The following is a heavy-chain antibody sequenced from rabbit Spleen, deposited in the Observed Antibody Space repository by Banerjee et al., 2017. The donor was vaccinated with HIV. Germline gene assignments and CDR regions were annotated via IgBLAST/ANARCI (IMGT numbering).Heavy chain of an antibody. CDR2: IAGDSSGFT. Sequence: QSLEESGGDLVKPGASLTLTCTASGFSFSSSDYMCWVRQAPGKGLEWISCIAGDSSGFTYSATWAKGRFTISKTSSTTVTLQMTRLTAADTATYFCAISYPGSSYGFNLWGPGTLVTVS. D-gene: IGHD8-1*01. CDR3: AISYPGSSYGFNL. CDR1: GFSFSSSDY. V-gene: IGHV1S40*01. J-gene: IGHJ4*01.